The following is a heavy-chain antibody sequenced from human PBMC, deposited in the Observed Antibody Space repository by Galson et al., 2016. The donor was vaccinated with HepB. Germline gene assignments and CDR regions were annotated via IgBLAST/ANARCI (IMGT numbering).Heavy chain of an antibody. CDR2: IEFDGNAK. D-gene: IGHD3-3*01. CDR1: GFTFSSYW. Sequence: SLRLSCAASGFTFSSYWMTWVRQAPGKGLEWVANIEFDGNAKDYVDSVKGRFTISRDNAKNSLYPQMNSLRAEDTAVYYCASLRFKGFDLWGRGTLVTVSS. V-gene: IGHV3-7*03. J-gene: IGHJ2*01. CDR3: ASLRFKGFDL.